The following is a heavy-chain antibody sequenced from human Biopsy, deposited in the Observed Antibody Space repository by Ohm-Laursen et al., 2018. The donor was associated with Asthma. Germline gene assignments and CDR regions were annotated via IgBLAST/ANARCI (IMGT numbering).Heavy chain of an antibody. J-gene: IGHJ4*02. CDR2: ISWNSGSI. D-gene: IGHD1-26*01. CDR1: GFTFDDYA. CDR3: AKGEWELLEANFDY. Sequence: SLRLSCAASGFTFDDYAMHWVRQAPGRGLEWASGISWNSGSIGYADSVKGRFTISRDNAKNSLYLQMNSLRAEDTALYYCAKGEWELLEANFDYWGQGTLVTVSS. V-gene: IGHV3-9*01.